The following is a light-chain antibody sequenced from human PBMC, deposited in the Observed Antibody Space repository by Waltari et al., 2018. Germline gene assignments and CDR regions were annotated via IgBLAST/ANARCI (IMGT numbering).Light chain of an antibody. CDR1: QSVTSIA. CDR3: QHYDGSVVT. J-gene: IGKJ4*01. V-gene: IGKV3-20*01. Sequence: DIVLTQSPGTLSLSPGDRATLSCRASQSVTSIAFTWYTQRPGQAPRLLIYGTSSRATDIPDRFSGSGSGTDFTLTISRLEPEDFAVYFCQHYDGSVVTFGGGTKVEI. CDR2: GTS.